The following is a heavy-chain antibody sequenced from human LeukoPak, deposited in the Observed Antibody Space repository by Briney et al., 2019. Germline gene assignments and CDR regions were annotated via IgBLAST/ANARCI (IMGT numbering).Heavy chain of an antibody. CDR2: INPNSGGT. CDR1: GYTFTGYY. Sequence: ASVKVSCKASGYTFTGYYMHWVRQAPGQGLEWMGWINPNSGGTNYAQKFQDRVTMTRDTSISTAYMEPNRLISDDTAVYYCAMTPCSGDICFFDFWGQGTLVTVSS. CDR3: AMTPCSGDICFFDF. V-gene: IGHV1-2*02. J-gene: IGHJ4*02. D-gene: IGHD2-15*01.